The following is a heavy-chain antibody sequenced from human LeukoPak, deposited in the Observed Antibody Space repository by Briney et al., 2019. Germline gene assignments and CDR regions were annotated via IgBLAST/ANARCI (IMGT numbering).Heavy chain of an antibody. CDR2: ISHSGST. CDR3: ARGFSH. Sequence: SETLSLTCAVYGGSFNNYYWSWFRQPPGKGLEWIGEISHSGSTNYNPSLKSRVTVSLDTSKNQFSLKLGSVTAADTAVYYCARGFSHWGQGTLVTVSS. V-gene: IGHV4-34*01. J-gene: IGHJ4*02. CDR1: GGSFNNYY.